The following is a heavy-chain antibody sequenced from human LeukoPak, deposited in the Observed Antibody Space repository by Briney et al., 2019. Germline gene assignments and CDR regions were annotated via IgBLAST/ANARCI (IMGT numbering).Heavy chain of an antibody. CDR3: ARGKSSGYYFYPKDAFDI. V-gene: IGHV4-59*12. CDR1: GGSISSYY. CDR2: IYYSGST. J-gene: IGHJ3*02. D-gene: IGHD3-22*01. Sequence: SETLSLTCTVSGGSISSYYWSWIRQPPGKGLEWIGYIYYSGSTNYNPSLKSRVTISVDTSKNQFSLKLSSVTAADTAVYYCARGKSSGYYFYPKDAFDIWGQGTMVTVSS.